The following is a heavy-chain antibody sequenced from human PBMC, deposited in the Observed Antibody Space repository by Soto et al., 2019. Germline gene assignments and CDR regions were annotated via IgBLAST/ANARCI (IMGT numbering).Heavy chain of an antibody. J-gene: IGHJ6*02. CDR2: IYHSGST. V-gene: IGHV4-4*02. CDR1: GDSISSSYW. CDR3: ARVSGSYYYGMDV. D-gene: IGHD3-10*01. Sequence: QVQLQESGPGLVKPSGTLSLTCAVSGDSISSSYWWSWVRQPPGKGLEGIGEIYHSGSTNDNPSLKRRVTISVDKSKNQFSLKLSSVTAADTAVYYCARVSGSYYYGMDVWGQGTTVTVSS.